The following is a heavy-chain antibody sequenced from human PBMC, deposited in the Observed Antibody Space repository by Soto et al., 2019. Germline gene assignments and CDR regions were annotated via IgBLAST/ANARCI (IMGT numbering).Heavy chain of an antibody. CDR1: GFTFSSYG. V-gene: IGHV3-33*01. CDR2: IWYDGSNK. CDR3: AREGYCSGGSCPYYYYMDV. D-gene: IGHD2-15*01. J-gene: IGHJ6*03. Sequence: PGGSLRLSCAASGFTFSSYGMHWVRQAPGKGLEWVAIIWYDGSNKYYIDSVKGRFTISRDNSKNTLYLQMNSLRAEDTAVYYCAREGYCSGGSCPYYYYMDVWGKGTTVTVSS.